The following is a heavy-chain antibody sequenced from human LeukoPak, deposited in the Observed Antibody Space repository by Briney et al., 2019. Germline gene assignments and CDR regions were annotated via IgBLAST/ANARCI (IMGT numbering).Heavy chain of an antibody. J-gene: IGHJ4*02. CDR1: GFTFSSYG. D-gene: IGHD3-10*01. CDR2: IRYDGSNK. V-gene: IGHV3-30*02. CDR3: ARDQAGSGHYADY. Sequence: GGSLRLSCAASGFTFSSYGMHWVRQAPGKGLEWVAFIRYDGSNKYYADSVKGRFTISRDNSKNTLYLQMNSLRGEDTAVYYCARDQAGSGHYADYWGQGTLVTVSS.